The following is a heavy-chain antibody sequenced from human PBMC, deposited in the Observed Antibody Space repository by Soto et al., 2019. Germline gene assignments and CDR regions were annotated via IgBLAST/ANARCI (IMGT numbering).Heavy chain of an antibody. CDR3: ARDSSGIRSPVRYYYYGMDF. V-gene: IGHV1-69*13. Sequence: SVKVSCKDSGGTFSRYAISWVRQAPGQGLEWMGGIIPIFGTANYAQKFQGRVTITADESTSTAYMEVSSLRAEGTAVYYCARDSSGIRSPVRYYYYGMDFWPQGPTVTVSS. D-gene: IGHD3-10*01. J-gene: IGHJ6*02. CDR2: IIPIFGTA. CDR1: GGTFSRYA.